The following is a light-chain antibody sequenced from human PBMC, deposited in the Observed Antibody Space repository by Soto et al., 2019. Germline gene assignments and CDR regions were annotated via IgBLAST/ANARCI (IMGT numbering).Light chain of an antibody. CDR1: QSIVYSDGNAY. J-gene: IGKJ2*01. CDR3: LQGTHWPPVT. Sequence: DVVMTQSPLSLPVTLGQPASISCRSSQSIVYSDGNAYLSWFQQRPGQSPRRLIYKAFNRDSGVPFRXXGSGSGTDFTLKISRVEAEDVGVYYCLQGTHWPPVTFGQGTKLEIK. V-gene: IGKV2-30*01. CDR2: KAF.